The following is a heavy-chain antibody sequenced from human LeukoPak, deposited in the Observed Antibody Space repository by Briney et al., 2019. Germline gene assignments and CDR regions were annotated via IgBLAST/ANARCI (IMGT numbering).Heavy chain of an antibody. V-gene: IGHV1-2*02. CDR1: GYTFTGYY. D-gene: IGHD5-18*01. CDR2: INPNSGGT. CDR3: ARDPQGGYSYGELDY. Sequence: ASVKVSCKASGYTFTGYYMHWVRQAPGQGLEWMGWINPNSGGTNYAQKFQGRVTMTRDTSISTAYMELSRLRSDDTAVYYCARDPQGGYSYGELDYWGQGTLVTVSS. J-gene: IGHJ4*02.